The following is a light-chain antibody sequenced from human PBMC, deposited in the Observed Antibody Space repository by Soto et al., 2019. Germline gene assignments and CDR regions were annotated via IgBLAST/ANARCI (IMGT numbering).Light chain of an antibody. CDR3: SSYTTTTRL. CDR2: EVS. J-gene: IGLJ3*02. V-gene: IGLV2-14*01. Sequence: QSALTQPASVSGSPGQSITISCTGTSRDIGSNHYVSWFQQRPGKAPTLIIYEVSNRPSGVSNHFSGSKSGNTASLTISGLLPEDEAEYYCSSYTTTTRLFGGGTKLTVL. CDR1: SRDIGSNHY.